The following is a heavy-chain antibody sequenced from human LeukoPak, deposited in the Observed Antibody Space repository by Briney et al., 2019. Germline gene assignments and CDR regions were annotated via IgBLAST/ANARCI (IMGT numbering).Heavy chain of an antibody. CDR1: GGSFSGYY. J-gene: IGHJ5*02. D-gene: IGHD3-10*01. V-gene: IGHV4-34*01. CDR2: INHSGST. Sequence: SETLSLTCAVYGGSFSGYYWSWIRQPPGKGLEWIGEINHSGSTNYNPSLKSRVTISVDTSKNQFSLKLSSVTAADTAVYYCARGYYGSVNNWSDPWGQGTLVTVSS. CDR3: ARGYYGSVNNWSDP.